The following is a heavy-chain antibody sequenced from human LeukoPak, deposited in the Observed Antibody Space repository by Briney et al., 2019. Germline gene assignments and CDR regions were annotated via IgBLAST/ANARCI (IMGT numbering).Heavy chain of an antibody. D-gene: IGHD6-6*01. J-gene: IGHJ4*02. CDR2: INPNSGGT. CDR1: GGTFTGYY. V-gene: IGHV1-2*06. CDR3: ARESEYSSSFDY. Sequence: GASEKVSCKASGGTFTGYYMHWVRQAPGQGLEWMGRINPNSGGTNYAQKFQGRVTMTRDTSISTAYMELSRLRSDDTAVYYCARESEYSSSFDYWGQGTLVTVSS.